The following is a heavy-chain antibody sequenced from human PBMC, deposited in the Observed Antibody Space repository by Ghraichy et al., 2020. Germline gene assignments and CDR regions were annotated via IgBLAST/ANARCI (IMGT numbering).Heavy chain of an antibody. Sequence: SETLSLTCTVSGGSISSSSYYWGWIRQPPGKGLEWIGSIYYSGSTYYNPSLKSRVTISVDTSKNQFSLKLSSVTAADTAVYYCARRPHHVVLMVYAMGNDAFDIWGQGTMVTVSS. CDR2: IYYSGST. V-gene: IGHV4-39*01. CDR3: ARRPHHVVLMVYAMGNDAFDI. D-gene: IGHD2-8*01. J-gene: IGHJ3*02. CDR1: GGSISSSSYY.